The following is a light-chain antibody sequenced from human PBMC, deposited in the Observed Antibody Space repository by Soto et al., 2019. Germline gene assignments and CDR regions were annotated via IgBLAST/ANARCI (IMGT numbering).Light chain of an antibody. CDR2: DAS. J-gene: IGKJ5*01. V-gene: IGKV3-15*01. Sequence: EIVMTQSPGTLSVSTGERATLSCRASQSVRSKLAWYQRKPGQAPRLLIYDASTRATGIPARFSGSGSGTEFTLTISSLQSEDFAVYYCHQYNNWPPINFGQGTRLEIK. CDR3: HQYNNWPPIN. CDR1: QSVRSK.